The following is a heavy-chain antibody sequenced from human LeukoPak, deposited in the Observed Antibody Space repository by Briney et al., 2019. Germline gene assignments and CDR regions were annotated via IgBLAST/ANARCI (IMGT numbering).Heavy chain of an antibody. CDR2: INSDGSST. J-gene: IGHJ3*02. CDR1: GFTFNRYW. CDR3: VLDLFSSFAFDI. D-gene: IGHD3/OR15-3a*01. V-gene: IGHV3-74*01. Sequence: PGGSLRLSCAASGFTFNRYWMHWVRQAPGKGLLWVSRINSDGSSTYYADSVKGRFTTSRDNAKNALHLQMNSLTAEDTAVYYCVLDLFSSFAFDIWGQGTMVTLSS.